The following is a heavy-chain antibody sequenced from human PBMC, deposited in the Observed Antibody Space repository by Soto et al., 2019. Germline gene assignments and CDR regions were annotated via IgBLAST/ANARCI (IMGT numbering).Heavy chain of an antibody. CDR1: GGSISSGDYY. Sequence: QVQLQESGPGLVKPSQTLSLTCTVSGGSISSGDYYWSWIRQPPGKGLEWIGYIYYSGSTYYNPSLKSRVTIPIDTSKNQFSLKRSSVTAADTAVYYCARDHYVYDILTGYGYYYGMDVWGQGTTVTVSS. J-gene: IGHJ6*02. CDR2: IYYSGST. CDR3: ARDHYVYDILTGYGYYYGMDV. V-gene: IGHV4-30-4*01. D-gene: IGHD3-9*01.